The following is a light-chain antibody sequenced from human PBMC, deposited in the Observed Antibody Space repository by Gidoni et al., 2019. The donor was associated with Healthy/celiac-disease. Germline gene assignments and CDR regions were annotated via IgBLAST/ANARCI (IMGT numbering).Light chain of an antibody. J-gene: IGLJ2*01. CDR2: DDS. CDR3: QVWDSSSDHVV. Sequence: SYVLTPPPSVSVAPGQTARIPCGGNNIGSKSVHWYQQKPGQAPVLVVYDDSARPSGIPERFSGSNSGSTATLTSRRGEAGDEADYYCQVWDSSSDHVVFGGGTKLTVL. CDR1: NIGSKS. V-gene: IGLV3-21*02.